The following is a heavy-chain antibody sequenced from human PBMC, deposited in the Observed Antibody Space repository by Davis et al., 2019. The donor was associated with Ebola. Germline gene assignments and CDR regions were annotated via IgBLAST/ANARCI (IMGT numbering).Heavy chain of an antibody. CDR2: IYPGDSDT. V-gene: IGHV5-51*01. D-gene: IGHD6-13*01. J-gene: IGHJ4*02. CDR3: ARRSSGSWYTWVDY. Sequence: GESLKISCQVSVHSFSSTWIAWVRQMPGKGLEWMGIIYPGDSDTRYSPSFQGHISISVDNSIHAAYLQWSRLTASDTAIYYCARRSSGSWYTWVDYWGQGTLVTVSS. CDR1: VHSFSSTW.